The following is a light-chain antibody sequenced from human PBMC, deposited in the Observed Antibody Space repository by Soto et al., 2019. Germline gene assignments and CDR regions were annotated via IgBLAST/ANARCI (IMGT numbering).Light chain of an antibody. Sequence: DIQMNQSPSSLSASVGDRVTITCRASQTVSTTLKWYQQKLGKAPNLLIYTAASLQSGAPSRFSGSGSGTDFTLTISSLQPEDFGTYYCQQSHDFPYTFGQGTKLEIK. J-gene: IGKJ2*01. CDR1: QTVSTT. V-gene: IGKV1-39*01. CDR2: TAA. CDR3: QQSHDFPYT.